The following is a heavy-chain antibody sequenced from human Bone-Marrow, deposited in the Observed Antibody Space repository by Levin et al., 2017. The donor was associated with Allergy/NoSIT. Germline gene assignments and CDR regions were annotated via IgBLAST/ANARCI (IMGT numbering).Heavy chain of an antibody. CDR2: IYYSGST. J-gene: IGHJ4*02. D-gene: IGHD3-16*02. CDR1: GGSLTNGDYY. Sequence: SQTLLLTCAVSGGSLTNGDYYWSWIRQSPGKGLEWIGYIYYSGSTYYNPSLKSRVLISIDTSENQFSLKLKSVTAADTAVYFCARAAYYEFVWGSFRFFDHWGQGSLVTVSS. V-gene: IGHV4-30-4*01. CDR3: ARAAYYEFVWGSFRFFDH.